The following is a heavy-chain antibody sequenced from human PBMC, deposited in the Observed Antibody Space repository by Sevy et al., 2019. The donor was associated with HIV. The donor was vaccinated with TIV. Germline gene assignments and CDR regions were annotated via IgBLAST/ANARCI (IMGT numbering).Heavy chain of an antibody. CDR3: AGGLGGAFDI. V-gene: IGHV3-74*01. Sequence: GGSLRLSCAASGFTFSSYWMHWVRQAPGKGLVWVSRIHSDGSSTNYEDSLKGRFTISRDNAKKTLDLQMNSLRVEDSAVYYCAGGLGGAFDIWGQGAMVTVSS. D-gene: IGHD3-16*01. J-gene: IGHJ3*02. CDR1: GFTFSSYW. CDR2: IHSDGSST.